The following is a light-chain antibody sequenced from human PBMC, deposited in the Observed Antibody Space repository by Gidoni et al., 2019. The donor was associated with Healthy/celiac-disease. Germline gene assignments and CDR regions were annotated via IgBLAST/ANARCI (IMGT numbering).Light chain of an antibody. CDR3: QQRSNWPPYT. J-gene: IGKJ2*01. V-gene: IGKV3-11*01. CDR2: DAS. Sequence: VLTQSPATLSLSPGERATLSCRASQSVSSYLAWYQQKPGQAPRLLIYDASNRATGIPARFSGSGSGTDFTLTISSLEPEDFAVYYCQQRSNWPPYTFGQGTKLEIK. CDR1: QSVSSY.